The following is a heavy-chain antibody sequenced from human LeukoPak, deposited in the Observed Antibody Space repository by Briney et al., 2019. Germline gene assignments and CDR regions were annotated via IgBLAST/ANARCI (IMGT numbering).Heavy chain of an antibody. Sequence: GGSLRLSCAASGFTFDDYAMHWVRQAPGKGLEGVSGISWNSGSIGYADSVKGRFTISRDNAKNSLYLQMNSLRAEDTALYYCAKAREGSGWYEAFDYWGQGTLVTVSS. CDR2: ISWNSGSI. CDR3: AKAREGSGWYEAFDY. V-gene: IGHV3-9*01. J-gene: IGHJ4*02. CDR1: GFTFDDYA. D-gene: IGHD6-19*01.